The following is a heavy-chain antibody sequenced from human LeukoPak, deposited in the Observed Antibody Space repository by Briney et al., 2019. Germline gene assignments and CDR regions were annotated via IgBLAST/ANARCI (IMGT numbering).Heavy chain of an antibody. D-gene: IGHD1-26*01. CDR2: INSDVSTT. V-gene: IGHV3-74*01. CDR1: GFTSSAYW. Sequence: GGSLRLSCAASGFTSSAYWMHWVCQVPGKGLVWVSRINSDVSTTNYADSVKGRFTISRDNAKNTIYLQMNSLRAEDTAVYYCARYGRYRAFDIWGPGTVVTVSS. J-gene: IGHJ3*02. CDR3: ARYGRYRAFDI.